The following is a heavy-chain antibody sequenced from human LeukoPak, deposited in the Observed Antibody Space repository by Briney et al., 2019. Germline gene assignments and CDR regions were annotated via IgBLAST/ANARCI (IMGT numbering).Heavy chain of an antibody. CDR1: GGPISSRTDY. D-gene: IGHD4-17*01. CDR3: ARHFGTVTSYGMDV. Sequence: SETLSLTCTASGGPISSRTDYWGLIRQSPGKGLEWIGSVYYNGNTYYNPSLKSRVAISVDTSKNQFSLKLTSVTAADTAVYYCARHFGTVTSYGMDVWGLGTTVTVSS. V-gene: IGHV4-39*07. CDR2: VYYNGNT. J-gene: IGHJ6*02.